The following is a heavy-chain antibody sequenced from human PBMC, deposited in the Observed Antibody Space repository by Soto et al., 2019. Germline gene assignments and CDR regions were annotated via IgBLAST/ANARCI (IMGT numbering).Heavy chain of an antibody. Sequence: EVQLVESGGGLVQPGGSLRLSCAASGFTFNNFWMYWVRQTPEKGLVWVSGINSDGTTTIYADSVKGRFTISRDNAKNTLYLLMSSLTVEDTAIYYCVRDIRWGQGTLVTVSS. J-gene: IGHJ4*02. CDR3: VRDIR. CDR2: INSDGTTT. V-gene: IGHV3-74*01. CDR1: GFTFNNFW.